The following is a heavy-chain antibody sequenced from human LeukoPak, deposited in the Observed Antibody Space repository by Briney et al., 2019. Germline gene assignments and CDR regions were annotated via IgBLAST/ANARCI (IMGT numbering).Heavy chain of an antibody. CDR3: TIEGRYDFWSGYHDY. CDR1: GFTFSSYA. D-gene: IGHD3-3*01. CDR2: ISGSGGST. J-gene: IGHJ4*02. V-gene: IGHV3-23*01. Sequence: GGSLRLSCAASGFTFSSYAMSWVRQAPGKGLEWVSCISGSGGSTYYGDSVKGRFTISRDNSKKTLHLQMNSLRAEDMAVYYCTIEGRYDFWSGYHDYRGQGSLVTVSS.